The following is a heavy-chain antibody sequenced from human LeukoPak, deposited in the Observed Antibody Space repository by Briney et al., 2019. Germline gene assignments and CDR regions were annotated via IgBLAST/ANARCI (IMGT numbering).Heavy chain of an antibody. CDR1: GGSISTYY. J-gene: IGHJ6*03. CDR2: FYTSGST. V-gene: IGHV4-4*07. D-gene: IGHD3-3*01. CDR3: ARSQSGYYYYYYMDV. Sequence: PSETLSLTCTVSGGSISTYYWSWIRQPAGKGLEWIGRFYTSGSTNYNPSLKSRVTMSVDTSKNQFSLKLSSVTAADTAVYYCARSQSGYYYYYYMDVWGKGTTVTVSS.